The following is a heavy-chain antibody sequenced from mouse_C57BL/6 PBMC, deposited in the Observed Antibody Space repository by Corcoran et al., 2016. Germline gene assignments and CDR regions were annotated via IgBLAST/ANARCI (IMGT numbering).Heavy chain of an antibody. CDR2: IDPEDGDT. D-gene: IGHD1-1*01. J-gene: IGHJ2*01. CDR3: SYYYGSSPDY. CDR1: GFNIKDYY. Sequence: EVQLQQSGAELVRPGASVKLSCTASGFNIKDYYMHWVKQRPEQGLEWIGRIDPEDGDTEYAPKFQGKVTMTADTSSNTAYLQLSSLTSEDTAVYYCSYYYGSSPDYWGQGTTLTVSS. V-gene: IGHV14-1*01.